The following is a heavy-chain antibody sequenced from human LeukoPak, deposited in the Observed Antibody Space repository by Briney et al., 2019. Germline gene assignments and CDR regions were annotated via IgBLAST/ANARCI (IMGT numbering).Heavy chain of an antibody. Sequence: SVKVSCKASGGTFSSYAISWVRQAPGQGLEWMGGIIPIFGTANYAQKFQGRVTITADESTSTAYMELSSLRSEDTAVYYCARELVVGATSAFDYWGQGTLVTVSS. CDR1: GGTFSSYA. CDR3: ARELVVGATSAFDY. V-gene: IGHV1-69*13. D-gene: IGHD1-26*01. CDR2: IIPIFGTA. J-gene: IGHJ4*02.